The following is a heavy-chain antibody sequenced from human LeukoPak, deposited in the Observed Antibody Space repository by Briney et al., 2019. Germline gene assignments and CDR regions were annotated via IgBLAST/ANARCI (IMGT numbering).Heavy chain of an antibody. CDR2: IYYSGST. V-gene: IGHV4-59*01. J-gene: IGHJ6*03. CDR3: ARTTEGGYTYGYFYYYYMDV. D-gene: IGHD5-18*01. Sequence: PSETLSLTCTVSGGSISSYYWSCIRQPPGKGLEWIGYIYYSGSTNYNPSLKSRVTISVDTSKNQFSLKLTSVTAADTAVYYCARTTEGGYTYGYFYYYYMDVWGKGTTVTISS. CDR1: GGSISSYY.